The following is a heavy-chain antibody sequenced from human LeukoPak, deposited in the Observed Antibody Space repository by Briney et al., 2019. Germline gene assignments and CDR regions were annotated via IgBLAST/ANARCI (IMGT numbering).Heavy chain of an antibody. Sequence: GGSLRLSCAASGFTFSSYAMSCVRQAPEKGLEWVSTISGSGGGTYYADSVKGRFTISRDDSKNTLYLQMNSLRAEDTAVDYCATDYTCSWYQFVYWGRGTLVTVSS. CDR3: ATDYTCSWYQFVY. D-gene: IGHD6-13*01. V-gene: IGHV3-23*01. CDR1: GFTFSSYA. J-gene: IGHJ4*02. CDR2: ISGSGGGT.